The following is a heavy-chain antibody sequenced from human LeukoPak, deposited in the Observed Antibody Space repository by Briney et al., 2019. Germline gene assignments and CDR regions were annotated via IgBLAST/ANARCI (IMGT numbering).Heavy chain of an antibody. D-gene: IGHD3-22*01. J-gene: IGHJ2*01. CDR2: INHSGGT. Sequence: SETLSLTCAVYGGSFSGYYWSWIRQPPGKGLEWIGEINHSGGTNYNPSLKSRVTISVDTSKNQFSLKLSSVTAADTAVYYCARGTPHYYDSSGYYYFWYFDLWGRGILVTVSS. CDR1: GGSFSGYY. V-gene: IGHV4-34*01. CDR3: ARGTPHYYDSSGYYYFWYFDL.